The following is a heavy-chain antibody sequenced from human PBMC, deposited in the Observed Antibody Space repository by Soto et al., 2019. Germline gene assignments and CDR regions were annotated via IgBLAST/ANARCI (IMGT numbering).Heavy chain of an antibody. J-gene: IGHJ4*02. CDR1: GGSISSGGYY. CDR2: IYYSGST. CDR3: ARGGGWGHIVVVTARALDY. D-gene: IGHD2-21*02. Sequence: SETLSLTCTVSGGSISSGGYYWSWIRQHPGKGLEWIGYIYYSGSTYYNPSLKSRVTISVDTSKNQFSLKLSSVTAADTAVYYCARGGGWGHIVVVTARALDYWGQGTLVTVSS. V-gene: IGHV4-31*03.